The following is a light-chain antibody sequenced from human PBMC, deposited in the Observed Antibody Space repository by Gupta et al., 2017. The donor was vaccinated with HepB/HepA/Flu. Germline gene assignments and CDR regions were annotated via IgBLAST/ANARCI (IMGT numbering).Light chain of an antibody. V-gene: IGKV1-39*01. CDR3: QQSDSTPQT. Sequence: DIQMTQSPSSLSASVGDRVTITCRASQSISSYLNWYQQKPGKAPKLLIYAASSLQSGVPSRFSGSGSGTDFTLTISSLQPEDFANYYCQQSDSTPQTFGQGTKVEIK. J-gene: IGKJ1*01. CDR1: QSISSY. CDR2: AAS.